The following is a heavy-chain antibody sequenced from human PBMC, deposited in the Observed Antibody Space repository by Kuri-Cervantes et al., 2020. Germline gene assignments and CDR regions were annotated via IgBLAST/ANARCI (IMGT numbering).Heavy chain of an antibody. Sequence: GESLKISCAASGFTFNSNGMSWVRQAPGKGLEWVSAIIGSSSTTYYADSVKGRFTISRDNSKNTLYLQMNSLRAEDTAVYYCAKDTIFGVVPYFDYWGQGTLVTVSS. CDR3: AKDTIFGVVPYFDY. J-gene: IGHJ4*02. CDR2: IIGSSSTT. D-gene: IGHD3-3*01. V-gene: IGHV3-23*01. CDR1: GFTFNSNG.